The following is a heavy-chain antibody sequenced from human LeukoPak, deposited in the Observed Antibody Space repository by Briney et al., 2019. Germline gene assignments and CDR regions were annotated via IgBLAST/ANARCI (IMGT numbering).Heavy chain of an antibody. V-gene: IGHV3-33*06. CDR2: VWSGGNNK. J-gene: IGHJ4*02. D-gene: IGHD1-26*01. CDR3: AKDGQVGAIGYFDY. Sequence: GGSLRLSCAASGFIFSTYGMHWVRQAPGKGLEWVAVVWSGGNNKYYSDSVKGRFTISRDNSRNTLYLEMNSLRAEDTAVYYCAKDGQVGAIGYFDYRGQGTLVTVSS. CDR1: GFIFSTYG.